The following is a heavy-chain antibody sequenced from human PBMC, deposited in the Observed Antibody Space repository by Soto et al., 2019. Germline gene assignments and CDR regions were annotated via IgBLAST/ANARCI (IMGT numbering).Heavy chain of an antibody. Sequence: HPGGSLRLSCAASGFPFSTYAMSWVRQAPGKGLEWVSTIMNSGAGTYYPDSMMGRFTIARDNSKNTVYLQMNSLRAEDTATYYCAKDLDVYCSSASCYGDAFDIWGQGTMVTVSS. D-gene: IGHD2-2*01. J-gene: IGHJ3*02. CDR2: IMNSGAGT. V-gene: IGHV3-23*01. CDR3: AKDLDVYCSSASCYGDAFDI. CDR1: GFPFSTYA.